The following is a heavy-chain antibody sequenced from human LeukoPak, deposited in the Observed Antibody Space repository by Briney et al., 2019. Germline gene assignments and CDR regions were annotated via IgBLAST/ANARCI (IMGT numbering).Heavy chain of an antibody. D-gene: IGHD1-26*01. Sequence: SETLSLTCTVSGDSISDNYWSWIRQPAGKGLEWIGRIYTSGSTNYNPSLKSRVTMSVDTSKNQFSLKLSSVTAADTAVYYCARVWEESGSRLNYYYMDVWGKGTTVTVSS. V-gene: IGHV4-4*07. CDR1: GDSISDNY. CDR3: ARVWEESGSRLNYYYMDV. CDR2: IYTSGST. J-gene: IGHJ6*03.